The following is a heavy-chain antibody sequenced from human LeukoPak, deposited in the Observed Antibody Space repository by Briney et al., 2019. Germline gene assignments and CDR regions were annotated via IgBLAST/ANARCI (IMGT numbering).Heavy chain of an antibody. CDR1: GFGFSTYG. J-gene: IGHJ4*02. V-gene: IGHV3-30*02. CDR3: AKDQGSSWYTPNYFDY. D-gene: IGHD6-13*01. Sequence: GVSLRLSCAASGFGFSTYGMHWVRQPPGKGLEWVAFIRYDESNEYYADSVKGRFTISRDNSKNTLYLQMNSLRVEDTAVYHCAKDQGSSWYTPNYFDYWGQGTLVTVSS. CDR2: IRYDESNE.